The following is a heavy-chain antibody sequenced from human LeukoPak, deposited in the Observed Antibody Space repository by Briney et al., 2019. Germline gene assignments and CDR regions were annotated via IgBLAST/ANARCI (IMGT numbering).Heavy chain of an antibody. V-gene: IGHV3-7*01. Sequence: GGSLRLSCAATGFIFTNYFMSWVRQAPGKGLEWVASIKHDGSEKYYVDSVRGRFTISRDNTMNSLYLQMSSLRAEDTAVYYCATDRGWRTSGYYLYYFEYWGQGTLVTYSS. CDR3: ATDRGWRTSGYYLYYFEY. CDR2: IKHDGSEK. D-gene: IGHD3-3*01. J-gene: IGHJ4*02. CDR1: GFIFTNYF.